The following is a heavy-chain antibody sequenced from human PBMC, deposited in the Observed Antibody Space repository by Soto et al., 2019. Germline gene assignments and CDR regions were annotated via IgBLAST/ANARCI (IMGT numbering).Heavy chain of an antibody. CDR2: INSDGSST. Sequence: TGGSLRLSCAASGFTFSSYWMHWVRQAPGKGLVWVSRINSDGSSTSYADSVKGRFTISRDNAKNTLYLQMNSLRAEDTAVYYCARALYCSGGSCYSGLYYYYYGMDVWGKGTTVTVS. CDR1: GFTFSSYW. D-gene: IGHD2-15*01. CDR3: ARALYCSGGSCYSGLYYYYYGMDV. V-gene: IGHV3-74*01. J-gene: IGHJ6*04.